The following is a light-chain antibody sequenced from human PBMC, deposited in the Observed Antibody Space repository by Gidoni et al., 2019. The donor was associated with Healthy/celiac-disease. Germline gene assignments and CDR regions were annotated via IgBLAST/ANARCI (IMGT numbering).Light chain of an antibody. CDR2: SNN. Sequence: QSVLTHPPSASGTPGQRVTISCSGSSSNIGSNTVNRYQQLPGTAPKLLLYSNNQRPSGVPDRFSGSKSGTSASLAISGLQSEDEADYYCAAWDDSLNGRVFGTGTKVTVL. J-gene: IGLJ1*01. CDR1: SSNIGSNT. CDR3: AAWDDSLNGRV. V-gene: IGLV1-44*01.